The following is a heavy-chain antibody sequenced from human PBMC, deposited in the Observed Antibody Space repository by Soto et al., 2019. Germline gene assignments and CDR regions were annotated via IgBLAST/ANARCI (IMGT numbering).Heavy chain of an antibody. D-gene: IGHD3-3*01. CDR2: IYYSGST. CDR3: ARCSADFWSDKNYYMDV. CDR1: GGSISSYY. Sequence: SETLSLTCTVSGGSISSYYWSWIRQPPGKGLEWIGYIYYSGSTNYNPSLKSRVTISVDTSKNQFSLKLSSVTAADTAVYYCARCSADFWSDKNYYMDVWGKGTTVTVSS. J-gene: IGHJ6*03. V-gene: IGHV4-59*01.